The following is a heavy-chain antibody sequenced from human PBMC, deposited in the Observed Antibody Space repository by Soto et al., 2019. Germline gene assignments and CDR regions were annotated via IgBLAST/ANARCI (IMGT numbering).Heavy chain of an antibody. CDR3: ARDRLLVPAANKYYYYGMDV. D-gene: IGHD2-2*01. V-gene: IGHV4-59*01. CDR1: GGSISSYY. J-gene: IGHJ6*02. CDR2: IYYSGST. Sequence: SETLSLTCTVSGGSISSYYWSWIRQPPGKGLEWIGYIYYSGSTNYNPSLKSRVTISVDTSKNQFSLKLSSVTAADTAVYYCARDRLLVPAANKYYYYGMDVWGQGTTVTVSS.